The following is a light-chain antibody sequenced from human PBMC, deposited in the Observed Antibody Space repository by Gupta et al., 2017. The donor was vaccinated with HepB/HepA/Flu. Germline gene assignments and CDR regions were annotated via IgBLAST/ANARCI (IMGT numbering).Light chain of an antibody. J-gene: IGKJ1*01. CDR2: AAS. CDR1: QGIRSY. Sequence: AIRMTQSPSSFSASTGDRVTITSRASQGIRSYLAWYQQKPGKAPKLLIFAASTLQIGVPSRFSGSGSGTDFTLTISSLQSDDFATYYCQQYYTYPRTFGQGTKVEIK. V-gene: IGKV1-8*01. CDR3: QQYYTYPRT.